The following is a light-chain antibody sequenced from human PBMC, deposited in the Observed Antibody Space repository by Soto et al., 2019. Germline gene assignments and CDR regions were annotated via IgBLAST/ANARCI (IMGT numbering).Light chain of an antibody. Sequence: TVLTQSPATLSLSPGERATLSCRSSQSVSSYFAWYQQKPGQAPRLLIYDASNRATGIPARFSGSGSGTDFTLTISSLEPEDFAVYYCQHRSNWPLTFGGGTKVDIK. V-gene: IGKV3-11*01. CDR3: QHRSNWPLT. J-gene: IGKJ4*01. CDR2: DAS. CDR1: QSVSSY.